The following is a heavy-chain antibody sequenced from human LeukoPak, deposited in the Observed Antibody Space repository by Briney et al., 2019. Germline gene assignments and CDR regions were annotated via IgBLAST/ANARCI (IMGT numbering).Heavy chain of an antibody. Sequence: PSEPLSLTCTVSGGSISSYHWSWIRQPPGKGLEWIGYNYYSGSTNYNPSLKSRVTISVDTSKNQFSLKLSSVTAADTAVYYCARVVPAAISMDVWGQWTTVTVSS. V-gene: IGHV4-59*01. CDR2: NYYSGST. CDR1: GGSISSYH. D-gene: IGHD2-2*01. J-gene: IGHJ6*02. CDR3: ARVVPAAISMDV.